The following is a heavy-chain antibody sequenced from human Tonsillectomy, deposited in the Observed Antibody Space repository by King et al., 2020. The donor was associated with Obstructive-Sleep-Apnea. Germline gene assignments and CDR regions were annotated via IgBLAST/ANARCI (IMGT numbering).Heavy chain of an antibody. CDR1: GFIFSNYW. D-gene: IGHD1-1*01. CDR2: INIDGRNT. Sequence: VQLVESGGDLVQPGGSLRLSCAASGFIFSNYWMHWVRQTPGKGLVWVSRINIDGRNTAYADSVKGRFTISRDNAKNTLYLQMNSLRAEDTAVYYCVRVEGEHWGQGTQVTVSS. V-gene: IGHV3-74*01. J-gene: IGHJ4*02. CDR3: VRVEGEH.